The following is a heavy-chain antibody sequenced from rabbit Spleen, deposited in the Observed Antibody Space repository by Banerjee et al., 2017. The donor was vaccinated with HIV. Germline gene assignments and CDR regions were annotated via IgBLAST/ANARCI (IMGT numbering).Heavy chain of an antibody. CDR1: GFSFNSVFW. CDR3: ARVSYGDISYFDA. V-gene: IGHV1S40*01. CDR2: IYTGSDST. Sequence: QSLEESGGGLVKPGASLTLTCTTSGFSFNSVFWMCWVRQAPGKGLEWIGCIYTGSDSTFYASWARGRFTISKTSSTTVTLQMTSLTVADTATYFCARVSYGDISYFDAWGQGTLVTVS. J-gene: IGHJ2*01. D-gene: IGHD8-1*01.